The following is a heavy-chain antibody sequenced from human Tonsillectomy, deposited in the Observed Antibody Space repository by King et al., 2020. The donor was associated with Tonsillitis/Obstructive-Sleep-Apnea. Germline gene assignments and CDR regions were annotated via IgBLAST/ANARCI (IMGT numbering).Heavy chain of an antibody. J-gene: IGHJ4*02. CDR2: IYYSGST. V-gene: IGHV4-39*01. D-gene: IGHD5-18*01. CDR3: ASRDTAMGGGGIDY. Sequence: LQLQESGPGLVRPSETLSLTCTVSGGSISRSSYYWGWIRQPPGKGLEWIGSIYYSGSTYSNPSLRSRVTISVDTSKNQFSLRLSSVTAADTSIYYCASRDTAMGGGGIDYWGQGTLVIVSS. CDR1: GGSISRSSYY.